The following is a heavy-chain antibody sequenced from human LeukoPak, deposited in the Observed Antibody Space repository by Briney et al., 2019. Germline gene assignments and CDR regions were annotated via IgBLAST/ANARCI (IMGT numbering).Heavy chain of an antibody. CDR1: GGSISSYY. CDR3: ARGAGHYYDSSGSDY. CDR2: IYYSGST. V-gene: IGHV4-59*01. Sequence: SETLSLTCTVSGGSISSYYWSWIRQPPGKGLEWIGYIYYSGSTNYNPSLKSRVTISVDTSKNQFSLKLSSVTAADTAVYYCARGAGHYYDSSGSDYWGQGTLVTVSS. D-gene: IGHD3-22*01. J-gene: IGHJ4*02.